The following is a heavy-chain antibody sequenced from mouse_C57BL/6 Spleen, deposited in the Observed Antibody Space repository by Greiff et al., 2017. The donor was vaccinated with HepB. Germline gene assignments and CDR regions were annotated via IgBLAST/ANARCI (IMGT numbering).Heavy chain of an antibody. CDR2: IYPRSGNT. Sequence: VQLQQSGAELARPGASVKLSCKASGYTFTSYGISWVKQRTGQGLEWIGEIYPRSGNTYYNEKFKGKATLTADKSSSTAYMELRSLTSEDSAVYFCAREDIDGSGYFDVWGTGTTVTVSS. CDR3: AREDIDGSGYFDV. J-gene: IGHJ1*03. CDR1: GYTFTSYG. D-gene: IGHD1-1*02. V-gene: IGHV1-81*01.